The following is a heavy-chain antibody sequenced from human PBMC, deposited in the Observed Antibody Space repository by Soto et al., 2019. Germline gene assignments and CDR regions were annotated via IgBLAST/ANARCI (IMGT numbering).Heavy chain of an antibody. Sequence: GGSLRLSCAASGFTFTRYSMNWVRQAPGKGLEWVSSISSTTNFIYYGDSMKGRFTISRDNAKNSLYLEMNSLRAEDTAVYYCARESEDLTSNFDYWGQGTLVTVSS. V-gene: IGHV3-21*06. J-gene: IGHJ4*02. CDR2: ISSTTNFI. CDR1: GFTFTRYS. CDR3: ARESEDLTSNFDY.